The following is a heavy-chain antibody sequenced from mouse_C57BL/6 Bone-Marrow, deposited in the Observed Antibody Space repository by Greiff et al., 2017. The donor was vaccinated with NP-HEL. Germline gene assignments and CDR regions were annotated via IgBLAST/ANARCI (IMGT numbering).Heavy chain of an antibody. CDR3: ARSIYYGNYGSWFAY. CDR2: IWTGGGT. J-gene: IGHJ3*01. V-gene: IGHV2-9-1*01. Sequence: VQLVESGPGLVAPSQSLSITCTVSGFSLTSYAISWVRQPPGKGLEWLGVIWTGGGTNYNSALKSRLSISKDNSKSQVFLKMNSLQTDDTARYYCARSIYYGNYGSWFAYWGQGTLVTVSA. D-gene: IGHD2-1*01. CDR1: GFSLTSYA.